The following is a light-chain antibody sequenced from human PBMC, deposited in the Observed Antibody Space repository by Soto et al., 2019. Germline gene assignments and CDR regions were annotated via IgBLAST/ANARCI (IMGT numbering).Light chain of an antibody. CDR2: GNT. CDR1: SSNIGAHYD. J-gene: IGLJ3*02. CDR3: QSYYSSLSGWL. Sequence: QSVLTQPPSVSGAPGQRVTISCTGSSSNIGAHYDVHWYQHLPGAAPKLLIYGNTNRPSGVPDRFSGSKSGTSASLAITGLQADDEADYYCQSYYSSLSGWLFGGGTTLTVL. V-gene: IGLV1-40*01.